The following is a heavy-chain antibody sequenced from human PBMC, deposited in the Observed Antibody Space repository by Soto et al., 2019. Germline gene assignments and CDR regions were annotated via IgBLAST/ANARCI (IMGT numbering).Heavy chain of an antibody. Sequence: VSLKLSFKGVGYRLDAAWIGWVRQMPGKGLEWMGIIKPGGSDLRYSPSFRGQVTISADAAVNTAYLQWDSLKASDTAMYYCARQITYSCDFWGQGTLVTVSS. CDR1: GYRLDAAW. CDR2: IKPGGSDL. V-gene: IGHV5-51*01. CDR3: ARQITYSCDF. D-gene: IGHD4-4*01. J-gene: IGHJ4*02.